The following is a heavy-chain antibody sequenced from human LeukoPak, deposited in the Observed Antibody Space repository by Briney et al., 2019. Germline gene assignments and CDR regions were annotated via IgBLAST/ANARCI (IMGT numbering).Heavy chain of an antibody. D-gene: IGHD3-3*01. V-gene: IGHV3-7*01. J-gene: IGHJ4*02. CDR2: IKQDGSDK. CDR3: ARDYDTWSGYCLDY. CDR1: GFTFSSYW. Sequence: GGSLRLSCAASGFTFSSYWMSWVHQAPGKGLEWVANIKQDGSDKYYVGSVRGRFTISRDNAKKSLYLQMNSLRAEDTAVYYCARDYDTWSGYCLDYWGQGTLVTVSS.